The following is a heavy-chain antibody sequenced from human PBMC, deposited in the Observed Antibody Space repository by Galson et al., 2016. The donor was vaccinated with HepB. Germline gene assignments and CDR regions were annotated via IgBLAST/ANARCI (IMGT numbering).Heavy chain of an antibody. CDR1: GYTFTSHA. Sequence: SVKVSCKASGYTFTSHAISWVRQAPGQGLEWMGWISAYNGNTNYAQKLKGRVTMTTDTSTSTAYMELRSLRSDDTAVYYCARGWGYCSGGTCYYDYWGQGTLVTVSS. J-gene: IGHJ4*02. D-gene: IGHD2-15*01. CDR2: ISAYNGNT. CDR3: ARGWGYCSGGTCYYDY. V-gene: IGHV1-18*01.